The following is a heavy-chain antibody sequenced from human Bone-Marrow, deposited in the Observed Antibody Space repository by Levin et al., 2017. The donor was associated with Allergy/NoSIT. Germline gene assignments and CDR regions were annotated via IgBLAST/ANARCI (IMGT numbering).Heavy chain of an antibody. Sequence: GESLKISCAASGFTFSSYGMHWVRQAPGKGLEWVAVIWYDGSNKYYADSVKGRFTISRDNSKNTLYLQMNSLRAEDTAVYYCASSSGSYNWFDPWGQGTLVTVSS. CDR2: IWYDGSNK. V-gene: IGHV3-33*01. CDR1: GFTFSSYG. D-gene: IGHD3-10*01. J-gene: IGHJ5*02. CDR3: ASSSGSYNWFDP.